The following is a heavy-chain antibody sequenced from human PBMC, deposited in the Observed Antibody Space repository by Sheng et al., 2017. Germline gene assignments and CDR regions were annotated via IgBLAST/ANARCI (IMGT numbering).Heavy chain of an antibody. CDR3: AREPFGRLVTSPYFDY. CDR2: IYHSGST. J-gene: IGHJ4*02. CDR1: GYSISSGYY. V-gene: IGHV4-38-2*02. D-gene: IGHD3-9*01. Sequence: QVQLQESGPGLVKPSETLSLTCTVSGYSISSGYYWGWIRQPPGKGLEWIGSIYHSGSTYYNPSLKSRVTISVDTSKNQFSLKLSSVTAADTAVYYCAREPFGRLVTSPYFDYWGQGTLVTVSS.